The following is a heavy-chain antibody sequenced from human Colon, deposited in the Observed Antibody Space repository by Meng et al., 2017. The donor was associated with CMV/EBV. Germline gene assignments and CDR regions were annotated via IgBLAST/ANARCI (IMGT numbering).Heavy chain of an antibody. J-gene: IGHJ6*02. CDR2: ISSSSSTI. CDR3: ARARAVPAGYGMDV. CDR1: GFTFSSYS. Sequence: GESLKISCSASGFTFSSYSMNWVRQAPGKGLEWVSYISSSSSTIYYADSVKGRFTTSRDNAKNSLYLQMNSLRAEDTAVYYCARARAVPAGYGMDVWGQGTTVTVSS. V-gene: IGHV3-48*04. D-gene: IGHD2-2*01.